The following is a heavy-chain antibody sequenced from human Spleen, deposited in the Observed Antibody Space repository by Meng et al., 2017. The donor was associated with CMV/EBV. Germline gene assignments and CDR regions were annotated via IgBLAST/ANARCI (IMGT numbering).Heavy chain of an antibody. J-gene: IGHJ4*02. CDR1: GFNFGRYW. CDR2: IKEDGSDK. Sequence: GESLKISCAASGFNFGRYWMSWVRLAPGEGLEWVASIKEDGSDKYYVDSAKGRFTISRDNSKNTLYLQMNSLRAEDTAVYYCAKFYYYDSSGYDYWGQGTLVTVSS. CDR3: AKFYYYDSSGYDY. V-gene: IGHV3-7*01. D-gene: IGHD3-22*01.